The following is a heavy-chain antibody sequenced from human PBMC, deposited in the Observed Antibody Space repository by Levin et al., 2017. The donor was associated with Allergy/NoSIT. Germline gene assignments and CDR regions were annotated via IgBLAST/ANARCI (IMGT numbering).Heavy chain of an antibody. CDR3: ARGSSGSLKYFDS. CDR2: ISSSGRSI. Sequence: GESLKISCAASGFILSDHYMSWIRQAPGKGLEWISYISSSGRSIYYADSVKGRFTISRDIAQNSLYLQMNSLRAEDTAVYYCARGSSGSLKYFDSWGQGTLVTVSS. J-gene: IGHJ4*02. V-gene: IGHV3-11*01. CDR1: GFILSDHY. D-gene: IGHD3-10*01.